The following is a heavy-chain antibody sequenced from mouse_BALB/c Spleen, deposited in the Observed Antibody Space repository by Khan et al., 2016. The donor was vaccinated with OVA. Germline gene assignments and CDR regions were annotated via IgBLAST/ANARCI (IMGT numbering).Heavy chain of an antibody. D-gene: IGHD2-4*01. CDR3: ARFYDYEGYCDV. Sequence: QVQLKESGPGLVQPSQSLSITCTVSGFSLTSYGVHWVRQPPGKGLEWLGVIWSYGSTDYNAAFISRLSISKDNSKSQVFFKMNSLQADDTAIYYCARFYDYEGYCDVWGAGTTVTVSS. CDR2: IWSYGST. CDR1: GFSLTSYG. V-gene: IGHV2-4*02. J-gene: IGHJ1*01.